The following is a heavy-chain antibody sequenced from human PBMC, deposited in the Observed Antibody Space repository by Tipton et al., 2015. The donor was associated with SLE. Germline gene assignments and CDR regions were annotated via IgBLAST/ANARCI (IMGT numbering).Heavy chain of an antibody. CDR3: ARTLLPAARGAFDL. D-gene: IGHD2-2*01. CDR2: LYASGKT. CDR1: GVSISSSY. J-gene: IGHJ3*01. Sequence: TLSLTCNVSGVSISSSYWGWFRQPAGKGLEWIGCLYASGKTKYNPSLNSRVAVSVDRSKNQFSLKLTSVTAADTAVYYCARTLLPAARGAFDLWGPGTMVTVSS. V-gene: IGHV4-4*07.